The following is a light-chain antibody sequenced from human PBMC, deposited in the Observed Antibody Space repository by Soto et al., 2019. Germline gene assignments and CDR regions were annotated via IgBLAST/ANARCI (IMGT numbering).Light chain of an antibody. CDR3: QQYNNWPPPIT. CDR2: RAS. CDR1: QSVGSN. Sequence: EIVMTQSPDTLSVSPGERATLSCRASQSVGSNLAWYQQKPGQAPRLPIYRASTRATGISARFSGSGSGTEFTLTISSLQSEDFAVYYCQQYNNWPPPITFGQGTRLEIQ. J-gene: IGKJ5*01. V-gene: IGKV3-15*01.